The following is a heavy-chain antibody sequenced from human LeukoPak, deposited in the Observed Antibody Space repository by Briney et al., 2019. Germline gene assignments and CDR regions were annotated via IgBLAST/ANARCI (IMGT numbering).Heavy chain of an antibody. J-gene: IGHJ6*03. CDR3: AKGGGYEAQYYYYYLDV. V-gene: IGHV3-20*04. CDR1: GFTFDDYG. D-gene: IGHD5-12*01. Sequence: GGSLRLSCAASGFTFDDYGMSWVRQAPGKGLEWVSGINWNGGSTGYADSVKGRFTISRDNSKNTVYLQMNSLRAEDTAVYYCAKGGGYEAQYYYYYLDVWGKGTTVTISS. CDR2: INWNGGST.